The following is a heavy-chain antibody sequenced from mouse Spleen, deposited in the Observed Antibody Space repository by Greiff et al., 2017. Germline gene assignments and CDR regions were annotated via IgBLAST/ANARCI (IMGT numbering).Heavy chain of an antibody. D-gene: IGHD3-1*01. CDR2: INPGSGGT. Sequence: VQLQQSGAELVRPGTSVKVSCKASGYAFTNYLIEWVKQRPGQGLEWIGVINPGSGGTNYNEKFKGKATLTADKSSSTAYMQLSSLTSDDSAVYFCARSAARATDYAMDYWGQGTSVTVSS. CDR1: GYAFTNYL. J-gene: IGHJ4*01. CDR3: ARSAARATDYAMDY. V-gene: IGHV1-54*01.